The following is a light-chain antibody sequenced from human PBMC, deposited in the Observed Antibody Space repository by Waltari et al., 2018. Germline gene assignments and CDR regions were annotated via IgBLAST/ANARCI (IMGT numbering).Light chain of an antibody. CDR1: QSVSSY. CDR2: DAS. Sequence: EIVLTQSPATLSLSLGERATLSGRASQSVSSYLAWYQQKPGQAPRPLIYDASNRATGIPPRFSGSGSGTDFTLTISSLEPEDFAVYYCQQRSNWPPATFGQGTKLEIK. CDR3: QQRSNWPPAT. J-gene: IGKJ2*01. V-gene: IGKV3-11*01.